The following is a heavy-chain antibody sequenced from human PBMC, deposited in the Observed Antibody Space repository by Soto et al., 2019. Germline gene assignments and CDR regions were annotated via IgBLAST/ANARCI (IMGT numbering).Heavy chain of an antibody. CDR3: AKAGSHSYFDC. D-gene: IGHD3-10*01. Sequence: LRLSCAVSGFTFSTYAMNWVRQAPGKGLEWVSAISGSGGNTYYADSVKGRFTISRDNSKNTLYLQMNSLRAEDTAVYYCAKAGSHSYFDCWGQGXLVTVYS. J-gene: IGHJ4*02. CDR1: GFTFSTYA. CDR2: ISGSGGNT. V-gene: IGHV3-23*01.